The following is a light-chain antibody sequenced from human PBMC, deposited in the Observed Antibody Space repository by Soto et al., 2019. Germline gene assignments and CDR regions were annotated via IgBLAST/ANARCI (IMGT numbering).Light chain of an antibody. V-gene: IGLV2-14*03. J-gene: IGLJ1*01. CDR2: DVT. CDR1: SRDVGGYDY. Sequence: QSALTQPASVSGSPGQSITISCTGTSRDVGGYDYVSWYQQHPGKAPKLMIYDVTNRPSGVSNRFSGSKSGNTASLTISGLQAEDEAAYYCSSYTSGSTLVFGTGTKLTVL. CDR3: SSYTSGSTLV.